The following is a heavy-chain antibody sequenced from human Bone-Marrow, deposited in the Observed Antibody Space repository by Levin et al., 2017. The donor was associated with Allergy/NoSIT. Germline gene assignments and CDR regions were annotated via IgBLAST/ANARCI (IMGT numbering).Heavy chain of an antibody. J-gene: IGHJ6*02. Sequence: SETLSLTCTVSGGSVSSGSYYWSWIRQPPGKGLEWIGYIYYSGSTNYNPSLKSRVTISVDTSKNQFSLKLSSVTAADTAVYYCARVSLRYSSSWYGMDVWGQGTTVTVSS. D-gene: IGHD6-13*01. CDR2: IYYSGST. CDR3: ARVSLRYSSSWYGMDV. CDR1: GGSVSSGSYY. V-gene: IGHV4-61*01.